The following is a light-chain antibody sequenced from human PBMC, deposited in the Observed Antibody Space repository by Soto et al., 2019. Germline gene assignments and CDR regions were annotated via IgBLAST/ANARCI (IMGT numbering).Light chain of an antibody. V-gene: IGKV1-5*01. J-gene: IGKJ1*01. CDR1: QSISDW. Sequence: EIQITQSPSTPSAPVGDRVTHTCRASQSISDWLAWYQQKPGKAPKLLISAASSLQSGVPSRFSGSGSGTDFTLTVSSLEPEDFALYYCQQYNSYSFGQGTKV. CDR2: AAS. CDR3: QQYNSYS.